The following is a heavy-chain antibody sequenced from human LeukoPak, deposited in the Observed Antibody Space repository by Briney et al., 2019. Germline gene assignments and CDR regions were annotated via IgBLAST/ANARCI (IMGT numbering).Heavy chain of an antibody. J-gene: IGHJ4*02. CDR3: ARVTGGGDKRGGYFDY. Sequence: GGSLRLSCAASGFTFSSYWMSWVRQASGKGLEWVANIKQDGSEKYYVDSVKGRFTISRDNAKNSLYLQMNSLRAEDTAVYYCARVTGGGDKRGGYFDYWGQGTLVTVSS. CDR2: IKQDGSEK. V-gene: IGHV3-7*01. D-gene: IGHD2-21*02. CDR1: GFTFSSYW.